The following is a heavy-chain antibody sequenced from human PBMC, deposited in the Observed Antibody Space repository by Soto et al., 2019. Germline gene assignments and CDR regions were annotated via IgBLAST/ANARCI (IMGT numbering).Heavy chain of an antibody. Sequence: QVQLVQSGAEVKKPGSSVKVSCKASGGTFSSYAISWVRQAPGQGLEWMGGIIPIFGTANYAQKFQGRVTITADESTSTAYMELSILRSEDTAVYYCARDTGFVVVTAVSDAFDIWGQGTMVTVSS. V-gene: IGHV1-69*12. J-gene: IGHJ3*02. CDR1: GGTFSSYA. CDR2: IIPIFGTA. D-gene: IGHD2-21*02. CDR3: ARDTGFVVVTAVSDAFDI.